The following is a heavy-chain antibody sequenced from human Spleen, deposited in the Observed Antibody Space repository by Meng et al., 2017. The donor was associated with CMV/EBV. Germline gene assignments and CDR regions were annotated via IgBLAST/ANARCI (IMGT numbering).Heavy chain of an antibody. CDR1: GYTFTGYY. J-gene: IGHJ3*02. Sequence: ASVKVSCKASGYTFTGYYMHWVRQAPGQGLEWMGWINPNSGGTNYAQKFQGRVTMTRDTPTSTVYMELRGLRSDDTTVYYCARGCSSTTCYRGGSDGFDMWGQGTTVTVSS. CDR2: INPNSGGT. CDR3: ARGCSSTTCYRGGSDGFDM. D-gene: IGHD2-2*02. V-gene: IGHV1-2*02.